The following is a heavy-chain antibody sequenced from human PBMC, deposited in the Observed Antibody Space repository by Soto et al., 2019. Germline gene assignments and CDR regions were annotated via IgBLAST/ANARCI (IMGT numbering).Heavy chain of an antibody. V-gene: IGHV4-31*03. D-gene: IGHD5-18*01. Sequence: SETLSLTCTISGGSISSVGYYWNWIRQHPGKGLEWIGNIYYSGTTYYNPSLKTRVTMSVDTSKNQFSLRLSSVTAADTAVYYCARDKDTATYYYYGLDVWGQGTTVTVSS. CDR2: IYYSGTT. CDR1: GGSISSVGYY. J-gene: IGHJ6*02. CDR3: ARDKDTATYYYYGLDV.